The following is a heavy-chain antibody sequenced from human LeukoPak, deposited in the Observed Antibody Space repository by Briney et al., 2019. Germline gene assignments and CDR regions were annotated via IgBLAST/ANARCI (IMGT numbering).Heavy chain of an antibody. CDR2: ISDSGVNI. Sequence: TGGTLRLSCAASGFRFRFYAMSWVRQAPGQGVEWVSGISDSGVNIYYADSVKGRFTIYRDNSKNTLYLQMNSLRAGDTALYYCAYHALAAADHFDSWGHGTLVTVSS. D-gene: IGHD6-13*01. CDR3: AYHALAAADHFDS. J-gene: IGHJ4*01. V-gene: IGHV3-23*01. CDR1: GFRFRFYA.